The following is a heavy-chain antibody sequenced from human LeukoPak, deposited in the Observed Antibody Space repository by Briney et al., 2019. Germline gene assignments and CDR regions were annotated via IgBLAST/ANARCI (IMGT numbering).Heavy chain of an antibody. V-gene: IGHV3-7*01. CDR3: ARDHTASGIHFDY. Sequence: GGSLRLSCAASGFTFSSHWMSWVRQAPGKGLEWVANINQDGGEKYYVDSVKGRFTISRDNAKNSLYLQMNSLRAEDTAVYYCARDHTASGIHFDYWGQGTLVTVSS. D-gene: IGHD6-13*01. CDR2: INQDGGEK. CDR1: GFTFSSHW. J-gene: IGHJ4*02.